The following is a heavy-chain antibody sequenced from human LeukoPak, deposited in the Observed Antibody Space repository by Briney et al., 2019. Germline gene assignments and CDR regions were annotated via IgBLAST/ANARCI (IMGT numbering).Heavy chain of an antibody. V-gene: IGHV3-21*04. D-gene: IGHD6-6*01. CDR3: ARASRIAARRGVGSFDP. CDR2: ISSSSSYI. Sequence: GGSLRLSCAASGFTFSSYGMNWVRQAPGKGLEWVASISSSSSYIYYADSVNGLFTISRETAKNSLSLQRYRLRAEDTALYYCARASRIAARRGVGSFDPWGQGTLVTVSS. CDR1: GFTFSSYG. J-gene: IGHJ5*02.